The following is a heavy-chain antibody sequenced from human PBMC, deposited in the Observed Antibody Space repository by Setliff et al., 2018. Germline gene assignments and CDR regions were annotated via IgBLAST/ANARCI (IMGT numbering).Heavy chain of an antibody. V-gene: IGHV1-8*01. Sequence: ASVKVSCKASGYSFSDYDINWVRQAPGQDLEWMGWMNAHSGNSGCAQKFQGRVTMTRDTSISTAYMELNSLQYEDTAVYYCARGKWFRLDKSAWSNWFDPWGQGTLVTVSS. CDR3: ARGKWFRLDKSAWSNWFDP. CDR2: MNAHSGNS. J-gene: IGHJ5*02. CDR1: GYSFSDYD. D-gene: IGHD5-12*01.